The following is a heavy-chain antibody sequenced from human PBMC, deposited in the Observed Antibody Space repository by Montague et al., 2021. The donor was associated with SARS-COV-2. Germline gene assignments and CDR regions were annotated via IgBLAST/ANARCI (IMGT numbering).Heavy chain of an antibody. CDR2: IDWDGDK. Sequence: PALVKPTQTVTLTCTFSGFSLKTPGMCVSWIRQPPGKALEWLARIDWDGDKDFSTSLKTRLTVSRDTSKNQVVLTMTNMDPGDTATYYCARTSPYSGSYKEFDYWGQGVLVTVSS. CDR1: GFSLKTPGMC. D-gene: IGHD1-26*01. CDR3: ARTSPYSGSYKEFDY. V-gene: IGHV2-70*11. J-gene: IGHJ4*02.